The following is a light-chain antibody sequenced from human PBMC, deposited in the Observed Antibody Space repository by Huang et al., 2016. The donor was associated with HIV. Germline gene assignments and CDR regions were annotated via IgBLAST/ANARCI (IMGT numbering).Light chain of an antibody. CDR1: QRIDAY. J-gene: IGKJ2*01. V-gene: IGKV1-39*01. CDR2: ATS. CDR3: QQSDYFPRT. Sequence: DIQMTQSPSSLSASVGDRVTITCRASQRIDAYLNWYHCKPGRAPKLPIFATSDLQSGVPSRFSGSRSGTTFTLSISNLQPQDFATYFCQQSDYFPRTFGQGTKVEMK.